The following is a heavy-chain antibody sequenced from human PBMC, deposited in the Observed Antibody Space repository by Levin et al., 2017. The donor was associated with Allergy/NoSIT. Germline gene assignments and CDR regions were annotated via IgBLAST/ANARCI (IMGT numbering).Heavy chain of an antibody. J-gene: IGHJ6*02. CDR3: ARGNVVKRDTAMPNPHYYYYGMDV. CDR1: GGTFSSYA. D-gene: IGHD5-18*01. CDR2: IIPIFGTA. V-gene: IGHV1-69*01. Sequence: KISCKASGGTFSSYAISWVRQAPGQGLEWMGGIIPIFGTANYAQKFQGRVTITADESTSTAYMELSSLRSEDTAVYYCARGNVVKRDTAMPNPHYYYYGMDVWGQGTTVTVSS.